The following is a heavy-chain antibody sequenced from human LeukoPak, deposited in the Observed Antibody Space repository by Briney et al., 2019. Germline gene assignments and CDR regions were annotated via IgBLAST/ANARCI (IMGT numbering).Heavy chain of an antibody. D-gene: IGHD3-10*01. CDR2: IYHSGST. CDR1: GFTFSNYNM. V-gene: IGHV4-4*02. J-gene: IGHJ6*02. CDR3: ARVRTGSGSYYLLYYYYYGMDV. Sequence: GSLRLSCATSGFTFSNYNMNWVRQPPGKGLEWIGEIYHSGSTNYNPSLKSRVTISVDKSKNQFSLKLSSVTAADTAVYYCARVRTGSGSYYLLYYYYYGMDVWGQGTTVTVSS.